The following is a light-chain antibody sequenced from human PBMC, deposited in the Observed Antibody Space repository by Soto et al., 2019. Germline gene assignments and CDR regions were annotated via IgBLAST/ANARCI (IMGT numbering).Light chain of an antibody. CDR3: AAWDDSLSGVV. Sequence: QSVLTQPPSASGTPGQRVTISCSGSISNLGSNFVFWYQQLPGAAPKHLISRNDQRPSGVPDRFSGSKSGTSASLAISGLRSDDEADYHCAAWDDSLSGVVFGGGTKLTVL. J-gene: IGLJ3*02. CDR1: ISNLGSNF. V-gene: IGLV1-47*01. CDR2: RND.